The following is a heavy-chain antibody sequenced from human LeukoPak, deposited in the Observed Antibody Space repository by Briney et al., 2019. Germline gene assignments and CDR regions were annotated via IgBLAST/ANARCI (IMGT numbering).Heavy chain of an antibody. D-gene: IGHD3-10*01. CDR2: IYYSGST. CDR3: ARDDYGSGSYAYFDY. V-gene: IGHV4-39*07. CDR1: GGSISSSTSGWGWY. Sequence: SETLSLTCTVSGGSISSSTSGWGWYWGWIRQPPGKGLEWIGSIYYSGSTYYNPSLKGRVTISVDTSKNQFSLKLSSVTAADTAVYYCARDDYGSGSYAYFDYWGQGTLVTVSS. J-gene: IGHJ4*02.